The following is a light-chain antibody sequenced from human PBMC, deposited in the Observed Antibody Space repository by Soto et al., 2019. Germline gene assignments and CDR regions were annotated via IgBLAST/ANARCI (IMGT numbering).Light chain of an antibody. CDR3: QQHGTSPPGT. CDR1: QSVSSS. V-gene: IGKV3-20*01. CDR2: GAS. J-gene: IGKJ1*01. Sequence: EIVMTQSPATLSVSPGERATLSCRASQSVSSSLAWYHQKPGQAPRLLIYGASSRATGIPDRFSGSGSGTDFTLTISRLEPEEVAVYYCQQHGTSPPGTVGQGTKADSK.